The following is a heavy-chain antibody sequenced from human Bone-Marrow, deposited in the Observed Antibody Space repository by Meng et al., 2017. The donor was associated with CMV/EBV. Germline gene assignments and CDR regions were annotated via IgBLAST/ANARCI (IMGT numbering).Heavy chain of an antibody. D-gene: IGHD2-2*03. J-gene: IGHJ5*02. V-gene: IGHV4-30-4*08. CDR2: IYYSGST. Sequence: SGDYYWSWNRQPPGKGLEWIGYIYYSGSTYYNPSLKSRVTISVDTSKNQFSLKLSSVTAADTAVYYCARGMDIVVVPAAGTNWFDPWGQGTLVTVSS. CDR1: SGDYY. CDR3: ARGMDIVVVPAAGTNWFDP.